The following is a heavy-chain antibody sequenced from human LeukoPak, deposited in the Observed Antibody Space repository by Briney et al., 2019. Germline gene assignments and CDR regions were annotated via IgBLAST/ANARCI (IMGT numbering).Heavy chain of an antibody. CDR1: GFTFSNYW. Sequence: GGSLRLSCAASGFTFSNYWMSWVRQAPGNWLEWLSNINQDGSEIYYVDSVKGRFTISRDNGKNSLYLQINSLRADDTAVYYCARDQGSMIVVRTTSWFFDLWGRGTLVTVSS. CDR3: ARDQGSMIVVRTTSWFFDL. V-gene: IGHV3-7*01. CDR2: INQDGSEI. J-gene: IGHJ2*01. D-gene: IGHD3-22*01.